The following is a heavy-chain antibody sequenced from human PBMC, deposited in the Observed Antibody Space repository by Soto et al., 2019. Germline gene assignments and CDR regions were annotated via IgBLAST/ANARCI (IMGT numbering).Heavy chain of an antibody. D-gene: IGHD2-21*01. CDR1: GYTFTSYA. CDR2: INAGNGNT. V-gene: IGHV1-3*01. Sequence: GASVKVSCKPSGYTFTSYAIHWVRQAPGQRLEWMGWINAGNGNTKYSQKFQGRVTITRDTSASTAYMELSSLRSEDTAVYYCARVVVIAKNAFDIWGQGTMVTVS. CDR3: ARVVVIAKNAFDI. J-gene: IGHJ3*02.